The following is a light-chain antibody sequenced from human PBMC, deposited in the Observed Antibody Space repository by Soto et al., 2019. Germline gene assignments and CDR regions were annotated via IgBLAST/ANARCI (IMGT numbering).Light chain of an antibody. CDR1: QSGSSS. CDR2: DAC. V-gene: IGKV3-11*01. CDR3: QDRSDWPPEVT. Sequence: EIVLTQSPDTLSLSPGERATLSCRASQSGSSSIACYQQKPRQAPRLLIYDACKTVTGIPARFSGSGSGTDFSVTSSSVEPEHFVVYYCQDRSDWPPEVTFGTGTKVDIK. J-gene: IGKJ3*01.